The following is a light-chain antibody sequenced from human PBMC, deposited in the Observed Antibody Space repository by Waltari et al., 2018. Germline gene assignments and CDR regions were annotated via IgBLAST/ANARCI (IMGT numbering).Light chain of an antibody. Sequence: SYVLTQAPSVSVAPGETARVTCGGQNIGTKSVHWYQQKPGQAPVVVFYYDTDRPSGIPEGFAGSNSGNTATLTISTVAVGDEAVYYCQLWDSYDDRPVFGGGTHLTVL. CDR1: NIGTKS. V-gene: IGLV3-21*04. CDR3: QLWDSYDDRPV. CDR2: YDT. J-gene: IGLJ2*01.